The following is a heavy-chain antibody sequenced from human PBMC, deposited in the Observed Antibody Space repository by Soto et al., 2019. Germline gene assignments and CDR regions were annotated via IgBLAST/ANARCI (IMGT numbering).Heavy chain of an antibody. Sequence: ESGGGVVQPGTSLRLSCAASGFSFRIYGMHWVRQAPGKGLEWVAGIWYDGSNKYYAESVKGRFSISRDNSKNTLYLQMNSLRAEDTAVYSCARDDKDEYGADRGGFGCWGQGTLVTVSS. CDR3: ARDDKDEYGADRGGFGC. D-gene: IGHD4-17*01. J-gene: IGHJ4*02. V-gene: IGHV3-33*01. CDR1: GFSFRIYG. CDR2: IWYDGSNK.